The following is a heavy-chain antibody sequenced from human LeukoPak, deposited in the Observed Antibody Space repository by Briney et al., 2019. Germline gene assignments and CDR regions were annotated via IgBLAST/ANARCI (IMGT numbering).Heavy chain of an antibody. CDR1: GGTFSSYA. CDR3: ARAPNYYDSSGYSKTAFDY. Sequence: GASVKVSCKASGGTFSSYAISWVRQAPGQGLEWMGGIIPIFGTANYAQKFQGRVTITADESTSTAYMELSSLRSEDTAVYYCARAPNYYDSSGYSKTAFDYWGQGTLVTVSS. D-gene: IGHD3-22*01. CDR2: IIPIFGTA. V-gene: IGHV1-69*13. J-gene: IGHJ4*02.